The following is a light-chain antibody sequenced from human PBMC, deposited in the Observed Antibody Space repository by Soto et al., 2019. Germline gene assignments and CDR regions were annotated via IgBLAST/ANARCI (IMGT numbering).Light chain of an antibody. J-gene: IGLJ2*01. V-gene: IGLV1-51*01. CDR3: ASLDSSLSAVV. CDR1: SSNIGNNY. CDR2: DNN. Sequence: QSVLTQPPSVSAAPGQTVTISCSGSSSNIGNNYVSWYQQLPGTAPKLLIYDNNKRPSGIPDRFSGSKSDTSATLGITGLQTGDEADYYCASLDSSLSAVVFGGGTKLTVL.